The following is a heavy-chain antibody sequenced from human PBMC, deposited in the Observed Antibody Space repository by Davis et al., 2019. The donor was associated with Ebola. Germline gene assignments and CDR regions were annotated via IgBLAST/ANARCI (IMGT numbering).Heavy chain of an antibody. CDR2: ISAYNGNT. Sequence: ASVKVSCKASGYTFTSYGISWVRQAPGQGLEWIGWISAYNGNTNYAQKFQGWVTMTRDTSISTAYMELSRLRSDDTAVYYCARDRRDYGDFYYYYGMDVWGQGTTVTVSS. D-gene: IGHD4-17*01. CDR1: GYTFTSYG. V-gene: IGHV1-18*01. CDR3: ARDRRDYGDFYYYYGMDV. J-gene: IGHJ6*02.